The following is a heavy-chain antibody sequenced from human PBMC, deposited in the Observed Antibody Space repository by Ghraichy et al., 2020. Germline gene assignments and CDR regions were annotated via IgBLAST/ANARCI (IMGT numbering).Heavy chain of an antibody. J-gene: IGHJ6*03. Sequence: GGSLRLSCAASGFTFSSYAMSWVRQAPGKGLEWVSAISGSGGSTYYADSVKGRFTISRDNSKNTLYLQMNSLRAEDTAVYYCANGVGPTIFGVASFKSYYYYYYMDVWGKGTTVTVSS. CDR2: ISGSGGST. CDR1: GFTFSSYA. D-gene: IGHD3-3*01. CDR3: ANGVGPTIFGVASFKSYYYYYYMDV. V-gene: IGHV3-23*01.